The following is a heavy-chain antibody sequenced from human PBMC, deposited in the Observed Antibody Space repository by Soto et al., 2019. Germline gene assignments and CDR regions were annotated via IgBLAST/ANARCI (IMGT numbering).Heavy chain of an antibody. CDR3: ASRATYYYDSSGYNPDYYYYYGMDV. CDR1: GGTFSSYA. CDR2: IIPIFGTA. Sequence: QVQLVQSGAEVKKPGSSVKVSCKASGGTFSSYAISWVRQAPGQGLEWMGGIIPIFGTANYAQKFQGRVTITADESTSTAYMELSSLRSEETAVYYCASRATYYYDSSGYNPDYYYYYGMDVWGQGTTVTVSS. V-gene: IGHV1-69*01. D-gene: IGHD3-22*01. J-gene: IGHJ6*02.